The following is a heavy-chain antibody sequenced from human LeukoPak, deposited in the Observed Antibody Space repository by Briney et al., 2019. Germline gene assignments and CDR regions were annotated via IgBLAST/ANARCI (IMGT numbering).Heavy chain of an antibody. CDR2: RYYSGST. V-gene: IGHV4-59*01. Sequence: SETLSLTCTVSGGSISSYYGNWIRQPPGKGLEWMGYRYYSGSTNYNPSLKSRVTISVDTSKNQFSLKLSSVPAADTAVYYCAGRLWRRDGYNLSAFDIWGQGTMVTVSS. J-gene: IGHJ3*02. CDR3: AGRLWRRDGYNLSAFDI. D-gene: IGHD5-24*01. CDR1: GGSISSYY.